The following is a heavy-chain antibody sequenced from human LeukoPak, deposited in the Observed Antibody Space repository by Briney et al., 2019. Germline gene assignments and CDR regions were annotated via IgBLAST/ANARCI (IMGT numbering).Heavy chain of an antibody. V-gene: IGHV3-21*01. Sequence: GGSLRLSCAASGFTFSSYSMNWVRQAPGKGLEWVSSISSSSSYIYYADAVKGRFTISRDNAKNSLYLQMNSLRAEDTAVYYCAESSSSWYFRDYYYYMDVWGKGTTVTISS. CDR3: AESSSSWYFRDYYYYMDV. J-gene: IGHJ6*03. CDR2: ISSSSSYI. CDR1: GFTFSSYS. D-gene: IGHD6-13*01.